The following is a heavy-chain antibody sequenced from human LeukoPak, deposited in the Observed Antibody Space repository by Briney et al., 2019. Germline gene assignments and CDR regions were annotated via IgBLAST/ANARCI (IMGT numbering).Heavy chain of an antibody. V-gene: IGHV4-59*08. D-gene: IGHD3-10*01. CDR2: IYNSGST. CDR3: ARLGMGYASGSYSWFFDL. Sequence: SETLSLTCTVSGGSISNYYWSWIRQPPGKGLEWIGYIYNSGSTNYNPSLKSRVTISVDTSENRFSLRLSSVTAADTAVYYCARLGMGYASGSYSWFFDLWGRGTLVTVSS. J-gene: IGHJ2*01. CDR1: GGSISNYY.